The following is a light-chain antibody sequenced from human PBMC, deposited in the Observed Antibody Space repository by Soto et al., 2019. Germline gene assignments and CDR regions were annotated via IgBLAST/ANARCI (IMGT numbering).Light chain of an antibody. CDR3: QQYNSDSRT. V-gene: IGKV1-5*03. Sequence: DIQMTQSPSTLSASVGDRVTITCRASQSISAWLAWYPQKPGKAPKLLIYKASSLESGVPSRFSGSGSGTEFTLTISSLQPDDFATYYCQQYNSDSRTFGQGTKVEIK. CDR1: QSISAW. J-gene: IGKJ1*01. CDR2: KAS.